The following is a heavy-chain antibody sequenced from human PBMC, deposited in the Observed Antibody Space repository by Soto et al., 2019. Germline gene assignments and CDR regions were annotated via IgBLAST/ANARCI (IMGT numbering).Heavy chain of an antibody. J-gene: IGHJ5*02. D-gene: IGHD2-21*02. Sequence: QVQLQESGPGLVKPSETLSLTCTVSGGSVSSGSYYWSWIRQPPGKGLEWIGYIYYSGSTNYNPPLARPISLTVDRSESRRSLTLSPVTAADPAVSYGAKKAGLGLLRWNWFDPWGQGTLVTVS. V-gene: IGHV4-61*01. CDR2: IYYSGST. CDR3: AKKAGLGLLRWNWFDP. CDR1: GGSVSSGSYY.